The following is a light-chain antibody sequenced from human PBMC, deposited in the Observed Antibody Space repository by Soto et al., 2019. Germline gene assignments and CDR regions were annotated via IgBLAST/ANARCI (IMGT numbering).Light chain of an antibody. CDR3: QRFNIYPLT. CDR1: QGISSA. J-gene: IGKJ1*01. CDR2: DAS. V-gene: IGKV1-13*02. Sequence: AIQLTQSPSSLSASVGDRVTITCRARQGISSALAWYQQKPGKAPKLLIYDASSLESGVPSRFSGRGSGTAFPLIISSRQTEDFATYYFQRFNIYPLTVVQVSKVEIK.